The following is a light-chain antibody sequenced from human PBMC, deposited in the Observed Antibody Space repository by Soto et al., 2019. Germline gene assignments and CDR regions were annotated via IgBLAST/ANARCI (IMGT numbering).Light chain of an antibody. CDR3: SSYTTSSTLVV. J-gene: IGLJ2*01. V-gene: IGLV2-14*03. CDR2: DVS. Sequence: QSALTQPPSVSGSPGQSITISCTGSSGDIGGYDYVSWYQQHPDKAPKLMIYDVSYRPSGVSNRFSGSKSGNSASLTISGLQAEDEADYYCSSYTTSSTLVVFGGGTKLTVL. CDR1: SGDIGGYDY.